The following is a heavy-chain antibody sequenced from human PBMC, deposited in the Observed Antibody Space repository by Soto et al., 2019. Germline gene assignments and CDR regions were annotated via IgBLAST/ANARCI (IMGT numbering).Heavy chain of an antibody. CDR3: ATARAQWLEGSRADY. J-gene: IGHJ4*02. CDR2: ISNSGTYV. D-gene: IGHD6-19*01. Sequence: PGGSLRLSCAASGFISGTYTMNWVRQAPGKGLEWVSSISNSGTYVTYADTVKGRFTISRDNDKNSLFLQMNSLRADDTAVYYCATARAQWLEGSRADYWGQGTLVTVSS. V-gene: IGHV3-21*06. CDR1: GFISGTYT.